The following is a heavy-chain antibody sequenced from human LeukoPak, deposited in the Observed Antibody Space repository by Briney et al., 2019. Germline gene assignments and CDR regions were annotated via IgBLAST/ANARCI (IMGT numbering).Heavy chain of an antibody. V-gene: IGHV4-39*01. D-gene: IGHD6-13*01. Sequence: ASETLSLTCTVSGGSISSYYWSWIRLPPGKGLECIGIIYYSGSTYYNPSLKSRVTISVDTSTNQFSLKLSSVTAADTAVYYCARRLSSRIFDYWGQGTLVTVSS. CDR2: IYYSGST. CDR1: GGSISSYY. CDR3: ARRLSSRIFDY. J-gene: IGHJ4*02.